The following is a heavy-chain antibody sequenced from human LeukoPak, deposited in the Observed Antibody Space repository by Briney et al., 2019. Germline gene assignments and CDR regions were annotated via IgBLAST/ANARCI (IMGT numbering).Heavy chain of an antibody. J-gene: IGHJ6*03. CDR2: MSPNSGNT. CDR1: GYTFTSYD. D-gene: IGHD3-16*02. CDR3: ARGPGEDYVWGSYRYSYYYYMDV. Sequence: ASVKVSCKASGYTFTSYDINWVRQATGQGLEWMGWMSPNSGNTGYAQKFQGRVTMTRNTSISTAYMELSSLRSEDTAVYYCARGPGEDYVWGSYRYSYYYYMDVWGKGTTVTISS. V-gene: IGHV1-8*01.